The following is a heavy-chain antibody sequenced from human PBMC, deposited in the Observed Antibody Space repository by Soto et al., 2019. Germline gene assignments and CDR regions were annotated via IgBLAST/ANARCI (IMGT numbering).Heavy chain of an antibody. CDR2: VYRSGAA. CDR1: GYSLSTGYY. CDR3: ARLWQWLPGAHPDRVARPPAGYGMDV. D-gene: IGHD5-12*01. V-gene: IGHV4-38-2*02. Sequence: SETLSLTCTVSGYSLSTGYYWAWVRQSPGKGLEWIGSVYRSGAAYYSPTLKSRVTISVDTSKNQFSLHLKSVTAADAAVYYCARLWQWLPGAHPDRVARPPAGYGMDVWGQGTTVTVSS. J-gene: IGHJ6*02.